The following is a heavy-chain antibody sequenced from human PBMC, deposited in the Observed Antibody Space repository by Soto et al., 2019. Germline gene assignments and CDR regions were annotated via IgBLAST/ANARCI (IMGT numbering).Heavy chain of an antibody. Sequence: EVQLVQSGAEVKKPGESLKISCKGSGYSFTSYWIGWVRQMPGKGLEWMGIIYPGDSDTRYSPSFQGQVTISADKSISTAYLQWSSLKASDPAMYYCASQSDLESYYFYGMDVWGKGPRSPSPQ. CDR2: IYPGDSDT. CDR3: ASQSDLESYYFYGMDV. J-gene: IGHJ6*01. CDR1: GYSFTSYW. V-gene: IGHV5-51*01.